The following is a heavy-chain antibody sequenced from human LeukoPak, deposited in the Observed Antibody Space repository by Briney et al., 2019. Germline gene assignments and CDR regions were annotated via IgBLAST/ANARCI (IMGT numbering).Heavy chain of an antibody. CDR1: GGSISSGDYY. Sequence: SQTLSLTCTVSGGSISSGDYYWSWIRQPPGKGLEWIGYIYYSGSTYYNPSLKSRVTISVDTSKNQFSLKLSSVTAADTAAYYCARVSENDYGDYDWFDPWGQGTLVTVSS. CDR2: IYYSGST. J-gene: IGHJ5*02. D-gene: IGHD4-17*01. V-gene: IGHV4-30-4*08. CDR3: ARVSENDYGDYDWFDP.